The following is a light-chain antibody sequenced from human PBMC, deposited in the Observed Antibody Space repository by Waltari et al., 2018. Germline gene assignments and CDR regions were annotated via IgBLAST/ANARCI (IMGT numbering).Light chain of an antibody. CDR1: QSISSW. J-gene: IGKJ2*01. V-gene: IGKV1-5*03. CDR2: KAS. CDR3: QQYNSYSGT. Sequence: DIQMTQSPFTLSASVGDRVTITCRASQSISSWLAWYQQKPGKAPKLLIYKASSLESGVPSRFSGSGSGTEFTLTISSLQPDDFATYYCQQYNSYSGTFGQGTKLEIK.